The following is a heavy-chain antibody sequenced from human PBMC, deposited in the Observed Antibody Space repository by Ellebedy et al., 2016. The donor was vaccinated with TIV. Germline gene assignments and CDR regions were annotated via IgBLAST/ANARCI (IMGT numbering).Heavy chain of an antibody. D-gene: IGHD4-23*01. V-gene: IGHV1-18*01. CDR2: ISAYNGNT. CDR1: GYTFTSSG. CDR3: ARGFRYGSGRWPLDY. Sequence: AASVKVSCKASGYTFTSSGISWVRQAPGQGLEWMGWISAYNGNTNYAQKLQGRVTMTTDTSTSTAYMELRSLRSDDTAVYYCARGFRYGSGRWPLDYWGQGTLVTVSS. J-gene: IGHJ4*02.